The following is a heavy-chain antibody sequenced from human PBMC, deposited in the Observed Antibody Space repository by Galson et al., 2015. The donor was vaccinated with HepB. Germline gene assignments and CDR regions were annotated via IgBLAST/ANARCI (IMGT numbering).Heavy chain of an antibody. CDR1: GGSISSGGYS. V-gene: IGHV4-30-2*01. CDR3: ARDARGYYDFWSGYWETDYYYYMDV. CDR2: IYHSGST. J-gene: IGHJ6*03. Sequence: TLSLTCAVSGGSISSGGYSWSWVRQPPGKGLEWIGYIYHSGSTYYNPSLKSRVTISVDRSKNQFSLKLSSVTAADTAVYYCARDARGYYDFWSGYWETDYYYYMDVWGKGTTVTVSS. D-gene: IGHD3-3*01.